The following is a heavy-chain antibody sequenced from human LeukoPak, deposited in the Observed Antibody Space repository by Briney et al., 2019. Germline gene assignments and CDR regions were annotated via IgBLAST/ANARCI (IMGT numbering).Heavy chain of an antibody. V-gene: IGHV3-30*02. CDR2: VRYDGSSK. CDR3: AKDLRQYYYESSGYYLDY. Sequence: GGSLRLSCAASGFTFSTYGMHWVRQAPGKGGEWVAYVRYDGSSKYSADSVKGRFTISRGNSKNTLYLQMNSLRAEDTAVYYCAKDLRQYYYESSGYYLDYWGQGTLVTVSP. D-gene: IGHD3-22*01. CDR1: GFTFSTYG. J-gene: IGHJ4*02.